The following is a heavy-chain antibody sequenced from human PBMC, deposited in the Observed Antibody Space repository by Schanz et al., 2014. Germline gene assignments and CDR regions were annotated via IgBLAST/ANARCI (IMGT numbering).Heavy chain of an antibody. CDR1: GFTFFGSFA. V-gene: IGHV3-23*01. CDR3: ARPSDSSWYMDV. Sequence: EVQLLESGGGLVQPGGSLRLSCVASGFTFFGSFAMSWVRQAPGKGLEWVSGMSGSGSTADYADSVKGRFTISRDNSRKTLYLEMNSLRAEDTAVYYCARPSDSSWYMDVWGKGTTVTGSS. CDR2: MSGSGSTA. J-gene: IGHJ6*03. D-gene: IGHD2-21*02.